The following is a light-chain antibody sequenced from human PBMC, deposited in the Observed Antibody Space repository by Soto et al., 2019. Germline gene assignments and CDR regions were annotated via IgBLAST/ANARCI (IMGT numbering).Light chain of an antibody. CDR2: KAS. CDR1: QSIDTW. J-gene: IGKJ5*01. CDR3: QQYSTFSIT. Sequence: DIQMTQSPSTLSAFVGDRVTLTCRASQSIDTWLAWHQQKPGKAPKLLIYKASSLESGVPSRFSGSGSGTEFTLTISSLQPDDFGTYYCQQYSTFSITFGQGTRLEIK. V-gene: IGKV1-5*03.